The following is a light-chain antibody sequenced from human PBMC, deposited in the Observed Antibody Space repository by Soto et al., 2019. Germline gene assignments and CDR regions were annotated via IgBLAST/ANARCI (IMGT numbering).Light chain of an antibody. Sequence: QSVLTQPASVSGSPGQSITISCTGTSSDVGGSNSVSWYQHHPGKAPKLMIYDVSDRPSGVSNRFSGSKSGNTASLTISGLQAEDEVVNYCASSIINSPSIYVFGTGT. CDR1: SSDVGGSNS. CDR2: DVS. J-gene: IGLJ1*01. V-gene: IGLV2-14*03. CDR3: ASSIINSPSIYV.